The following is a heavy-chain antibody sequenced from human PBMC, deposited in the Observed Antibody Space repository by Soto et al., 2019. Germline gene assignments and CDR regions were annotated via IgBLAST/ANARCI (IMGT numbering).Heavy chain of an antibody. V-gene: IGHV1-18*04. CDR3: ARDHVGRRWYLDS. CDR1: GYIFTSYG. Sequence: QVQLVQSGPEVKRPGASVKVSCKASGYIFTSYGISWVRQAPGQGLELMGWISAYNGNTKYEEEFQGRVTMTTDTSTSTAHMELRGLRSDDTAVYYCARDHVGRRWYLDSWGQGTLVTVSS. J-gene: IGHJ4*02. D-gene: IGHD1-1*01. CDR2: ISAYNGNT.